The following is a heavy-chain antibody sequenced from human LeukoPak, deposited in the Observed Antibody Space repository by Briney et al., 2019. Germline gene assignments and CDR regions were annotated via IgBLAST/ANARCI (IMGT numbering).Heavy chain of an antibody. CDR1: VHSICCGVYY. CDR2: IYYSGST. V-gene: IGHV4-31*03. CDR3: ARDPLGNGSYD. Sequence: SETLSLTFTMSVHSICCGVYYSSWIRQHRVKGLEWIGYIYYSGSTYYNPSLKSRVTISVDTSKNQFSLKLSSVTAADTAAYYCARDPLGNGSYDWGQGTLVTVSS. J-gene: IGHJ4*02. D-gene: IGHD1-26*01.